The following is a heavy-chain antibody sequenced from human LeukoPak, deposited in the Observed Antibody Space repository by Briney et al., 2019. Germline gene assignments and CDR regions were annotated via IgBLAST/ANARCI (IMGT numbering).Heavy chain of an antibody. CDR1: GGTFSSYT. V-gene: IGHV1-69*02. J-gene: IGHJ4*02. CDR3: ARGDYDGNSDHKLYYFDY. CDR2: IIPILGIA. Sequence: SVKVSCKASGGTFSSYTISWVRQAPGQGLEWMGRIIPILGIANYAQKFQGRVTITADKSTSTAYMELSSLRSEDTAVYYCARGDYDGNSDHKLYYFDYWGQGSLVTVSS. D-gene: IGHD4-23*01.